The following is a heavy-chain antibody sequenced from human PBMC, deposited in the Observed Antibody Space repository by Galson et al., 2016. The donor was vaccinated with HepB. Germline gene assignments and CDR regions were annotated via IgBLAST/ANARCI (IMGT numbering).Heavy chain of an antibody. Sequence: SLRLACAASGFTFGSYWMSWVRQAPGKGRELAANINQDGSEKSYVDSAKGRFTISRDNAKNSLYLQMNSLRAEDTAVYFCARDPRYSAFDIWGQGTMVTVSS. CDR2: INQDGSEK. D-gene: IGHD5-12*01. CDR3: ARDPRYSAFDI. V-gene: IGHV3-7*04. CDR1: GFTFGSYW. J-gene: IGHJ3*02.